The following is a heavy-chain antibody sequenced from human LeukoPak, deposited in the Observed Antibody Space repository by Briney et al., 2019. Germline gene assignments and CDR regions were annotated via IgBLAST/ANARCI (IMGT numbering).Heavy chain of an antibody. Sequence: NSSETLSLTCTVSGGSISSYYWSWIRQPPGRGLEWIGYIYYSVSTNYNPSLKSRVTISVDTSKNQFSLKVSSVTAADTAVYYCARLVGATEAFDIWGQGTMVTASS. D-gene: IGHD1-26*01. CDR1: GGSISSYY. J-gene: IGHJ3*02. CDR3: ARLVGATEAFDI. V-gene: IGHV4-59*01. CDR2: IYYSVST.